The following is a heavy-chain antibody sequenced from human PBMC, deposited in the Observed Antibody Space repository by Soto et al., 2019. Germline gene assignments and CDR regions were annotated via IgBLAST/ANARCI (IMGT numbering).Heavy chain of an antibody. V-gene: IGHV3-30*18. D-gene: IGHD5-18*01. Sequence: PGGSLRLSCAASGFTFSSYGMHWVRQAPGKGLEWVAVISYDGSNKYYADSVKGRFTISRDNSKNTLYLQMNSLRAEDTAVYYCAKDLSGYSYGYYYYYGMDVWGQGTTVTVSS. CDR1: GFTFSSYG. CDR2: ISYDGSNK. CDR3: AKDLSGYSYGYYYYYGMDV. J-gene: IGHJ6*02.